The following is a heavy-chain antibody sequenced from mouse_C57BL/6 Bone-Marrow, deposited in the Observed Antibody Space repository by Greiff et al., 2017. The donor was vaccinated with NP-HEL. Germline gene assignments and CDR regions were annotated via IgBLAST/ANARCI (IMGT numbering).Heavy chain of an antibody. CDR2: INPNYGTT. J-gene: IGHJ1*03. Sequence: VQLKESGPELVKPGASVKISCKASGYSFTDYNMNWVKQSNGKSLEWIGVINPNYGTTSYNQKFKGKATLTVDQSSSTAYMQLNSLTSEDSAVYYCARTHTGLCYGNYVWYFDVWGTGTTVTVSS. V-gene: IGHV1-39*01. CDR1: GYSFTDYN. D-gene: IGHD2-1*01. CDR3: ARTHTGLCYGNYVWYFDV.